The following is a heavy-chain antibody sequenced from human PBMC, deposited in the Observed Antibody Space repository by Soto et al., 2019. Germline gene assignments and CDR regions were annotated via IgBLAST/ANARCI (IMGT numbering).Heavy chain of an antibody. CDR2: IYYSGST. CDR3: ARGLYGVYHRRYMDV. V-gene: IGHV4-59*08. Sequence: PSETLSLTCTVSGGSISSYYWSWIRRPPGKGLEWIGYIYYSGSTNYNPSLKSRVTISVDTSKNQFSLKLSSVTAADTAVYYCARGLYGVYHRRYMDVWGKGTTVTVSS. CDR1: GGSISSYY. D-gene: IGHD6-13*01. J-gene: IGHJ6*03.